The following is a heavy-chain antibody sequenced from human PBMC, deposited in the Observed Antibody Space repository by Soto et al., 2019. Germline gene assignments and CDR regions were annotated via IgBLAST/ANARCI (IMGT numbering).Heavy chain of an antibody. D-gene: IGHD3-3*01. CDR3: ASGRYDFWSGYTNYGMDV. J-gene: IGHJ6*02. CDR1: GGSIISSSYY. V-gene: IGHV4-39*01. Sequence: SETLSLTCPVSGGSIISSSYYWGWIRQPPGKGLEWIGSIYYSGSTYYNPSLKSRVTISVDTSKNQFSLKLSSVTAADTAVYYCASGRYDFWSGYTNYGMDVWGQGTTVTVSS. CDR2: IYYSGST.